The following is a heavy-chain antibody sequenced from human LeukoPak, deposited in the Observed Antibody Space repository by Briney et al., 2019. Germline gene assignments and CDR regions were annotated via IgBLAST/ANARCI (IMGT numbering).Heavy chain of an antibody. Sequence: PGRSLRLSCAASGFTFDDYAMHWVRQAPGKGPEWVSGISWNSGSIGYADSVKGRFTISRDNAKNSLYLQMNSLRAEDTALYYCAKDIGRFLEWLLSPWGQGTLVTVSS. CDR1: GFTFDDYA. J-gene: IGHJ5*02. CDR3: AKDIGRFLEWLLSP. V-gene: IGHV3-9*01. D-gene: IGHD3-3*01. CDR2: ISWNSGSI.